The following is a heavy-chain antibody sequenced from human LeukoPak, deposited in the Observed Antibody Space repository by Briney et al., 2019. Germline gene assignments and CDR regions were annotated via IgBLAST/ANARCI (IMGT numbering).Heavy chain of an antibody. CDR2: IYYSGST. V-gene: IGHV4-61*08. J-gene: IGHJ3*02. D-gene: IGHD4/OR15-4a*01. CDR3: ARRLRSLNDAFDI. Sequence: SETLSLTCTVSGGSISSGGYYWSWIRQPPGKGLEWIGYIYYSGSTNYNPSLKSRVTISVDTSKNQFSLKLSSVTAADTAVYYCARRLRSLNDAFDIWGQGTMVTVSS. CDR1: GGSISSGGYY.